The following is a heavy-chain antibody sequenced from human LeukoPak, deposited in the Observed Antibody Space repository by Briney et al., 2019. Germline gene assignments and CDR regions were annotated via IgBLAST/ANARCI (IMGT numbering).Heavy chain of an antibody. D-gene: IGHD6-19*01. Sequence: GGSLRLSCAASGFTFSTYWMYWVRQAPGKGLVWVSCITSDGSSTIYADSVKGRFSISRDNAKNTLYLQMNSLRAEDTAVYYCARVYDRSGWYVDAFDIWGQGTMVTVSS. CDR3: ARVYDRSGWYVDAFDI. J-gene: IGHJ3*02. CDR2: ITSDGSST. V-gene: IGHV3-74*01. CDR1: GFTFSTYW.